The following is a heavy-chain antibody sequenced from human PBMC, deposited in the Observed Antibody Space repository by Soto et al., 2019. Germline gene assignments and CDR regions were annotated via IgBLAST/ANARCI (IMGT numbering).Heavy chain of an antibody. CDR1: GYAFSVDG. CDR2: ISAYNGDT. J-gene: IGHJ4*02. V-gene: IGHV1-18*01. CDR3: ARDLAAAAAVLFDY. D-gene: IGHD6-13*01. Sequence: GVSVKVSCKAAGYAFSVDGISWVRQAPGQGLEWMGWISAYNGDTNYAQKLQGRVTMTTDTSTSTAYMELRSLRSDDTAVYYCARDLAAAAAVLFDYWGQGTLVTAPQ.